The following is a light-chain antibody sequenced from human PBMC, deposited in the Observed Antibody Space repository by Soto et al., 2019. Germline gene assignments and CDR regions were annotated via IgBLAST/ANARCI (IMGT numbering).Light chain of an antibody. V-gene: IGKV3-20*01. CDR3: LQYDNSPRT. CDR1: QSVSNKV. CDR2: GAS. J-gene: IGKJ1*01. Sequence: EIVLTQSPATLSLSPGESATLSCRASQSVSNKVLAWYQQRPGRAPRLLIYGASTSANSIPDRFSGSGSGTDFTLTISRLEPEDFAVYYCLQYDNSPRTFGQGTKVDIK.